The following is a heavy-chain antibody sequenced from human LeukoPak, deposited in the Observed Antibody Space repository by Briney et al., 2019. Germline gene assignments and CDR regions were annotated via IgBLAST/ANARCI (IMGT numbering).Heavy chain of an antibody. CDR1: GYSFTSYW. D-gene: IGHD3-22*01. J-gene: IGHJ4*02. V-gene: IGHV5-51*01. CDR2: IYPGDSDT. CDR3: ARPSIDSSGYYAIDY. Sequence: GESLKISCKGSGYSFTSYWIGWVRQMPGKGLEWMGIIYPGDSDTRYSPSFQGQVTISADKPISTAYLQWSSLKASDTAMYYCARPSIDSSGYYAIDYWGQGTLVTVSS.